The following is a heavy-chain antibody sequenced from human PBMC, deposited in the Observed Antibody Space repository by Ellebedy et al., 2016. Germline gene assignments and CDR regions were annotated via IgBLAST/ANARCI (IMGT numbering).Heavy chain of an antibody. J-gene: IGHJ4*02. CDR3: ARGRRNYYGSGSYYFPHDY. D-gene: IGHD3-10*01. V-gene: IGHV4-34*01. CDR1: GGSFSGYY. Sequence: SETLSLXCAVYGGSFSGYYWSWIRQPPGKGLEWIGEINHSGSTNYNPSLKSRVTISVDTSKNQFSLKLSSVTAADTAVYYCARGRRNYYGSGSYYFPHDYWGQGTLVTVSS. CDR2: INHSGST.